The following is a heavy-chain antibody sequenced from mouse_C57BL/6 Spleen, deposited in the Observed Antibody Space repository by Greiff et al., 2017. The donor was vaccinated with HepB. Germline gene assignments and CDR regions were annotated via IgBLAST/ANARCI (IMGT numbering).Heavy chain of an antibody. Sequence: QVQLQQPGTELVKPGASGYTFTSYWMHWVKQRPGQGLEWIGNINPSNGGTNYNEKFKSKATLTVDKSSSTAYMQLSSLTSEDSAVYYCARYLYWYFDVWGTGTTVTVSS. D-gene: IGHD5-1*01. CDR3: ARYLYWYFDV. CDR2: INPSNGGT. J-gene: IGHJ1*03. V-gene: IGHV1-53*01. CDR1: GYTFTSYW.